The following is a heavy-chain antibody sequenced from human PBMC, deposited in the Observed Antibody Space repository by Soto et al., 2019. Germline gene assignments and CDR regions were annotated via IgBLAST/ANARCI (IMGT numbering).Heavy chain of an antibody. Sequence: GGSLRLSCAASGFTFSSSGMHWVRQAQGKGLEWVAVIWADGTTKDYADSVKGRFTISRDNSQNTLYLQMNSLRADDTALYYCARDLGKWPFDSWGQGTLVTVSS. CDR3: ARDLGKWPFDS. V-gene: IGHV3-33*01. CDR2: IWADGTTK. J-gene: IGHJ4*02. D-gene: IGHD5-12*01. CDR1: GFTFSSSG.